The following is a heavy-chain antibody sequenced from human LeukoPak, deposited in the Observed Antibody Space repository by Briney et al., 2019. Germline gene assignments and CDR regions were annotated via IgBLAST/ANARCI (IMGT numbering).Heavy chain of an antibody. Sequence: GASVKVSCKASGGTFSSYAISWVRQAPGQGLEWMGIINPSGGSTSYAQKFQGRVTMTRDMSTSTVYMELSSLRSEDTAVYYCARDMSIAARPNAFDIWGQGTMVTVSS. CDR3: ARDMSIAARPNAFDI. CDR1: GGTFSSYA. V-gene: IGHV1-46*01. D-gene: IGHD6-6*01. J-gene: IGHJ3*02. CDR2: INPSGGST.